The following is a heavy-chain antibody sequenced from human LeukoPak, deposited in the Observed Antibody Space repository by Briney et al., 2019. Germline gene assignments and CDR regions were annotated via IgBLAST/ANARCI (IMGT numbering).Heavy chain of an antibody. CDR3: AKDKGSHYDFWSGSYYYKDV. CDR2: ISGDGIST. D-gene: IGHD3-3*01. V-gene: IGHV3-43*02. J-gene: IGHJ6*03. CDR1: GFTFDDYA. Sequence: PGGSLRLSCAASGFTFDDYAMHWVRQAPGKGLEWVSLISGDGISTYYADSVKGRFTISRDNSKNSLYVQMNSLRSEDTALYYCAKDKGSHYDFWSGSYYYKDVWGKGTTVTVSS.